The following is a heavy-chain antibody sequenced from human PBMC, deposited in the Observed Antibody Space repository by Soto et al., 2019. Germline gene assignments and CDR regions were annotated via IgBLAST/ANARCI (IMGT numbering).Heavy chain of an antibody. CDR3: ARSKYGSAWTLDY. CDR2: IDWDDDK. V-gene: IGHV2-5*02. J-gene: IGHJ4*02. CDR1: GFSLSTSAVG. D-gene: IGHD6-19*01. Sequence: QITLRESGPTLVKPTQTLTLTCTFSGFSLSTSAVGVGWIRQPPGKALEWLAIIDWDDDKHYSPSLKSRLVINQVTSKNQVVLTMTNMDPVDTATYYCARSKYGSAWTLDYWGQGTLVTVSS.